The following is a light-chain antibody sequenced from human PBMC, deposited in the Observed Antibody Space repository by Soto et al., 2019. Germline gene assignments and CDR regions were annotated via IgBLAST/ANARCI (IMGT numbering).Light chain of an antibody. CDR2: DVS. CDR1: SSDVGGYNY. J-gene: IGLJ2*01. Sequence: QSALTQPASVSGSPGQSITISCTGTSSDVGGYNYVSWYQQHPGKAPKLMIYDVSNRPSGVSNRFSGSKSGNTASLTISGLQAEDEADYCSSYTSSSTLLVVFGGGTKVTVL. CDR3: SSYTSSSTLLVV. V-gene: IGLV2-14*01.